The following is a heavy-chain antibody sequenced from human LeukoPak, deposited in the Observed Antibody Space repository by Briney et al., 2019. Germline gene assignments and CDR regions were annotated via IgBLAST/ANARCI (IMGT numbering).Heavy chain of an antibody. CDR3: AKTKGYSYAFDY. D-gene: IGHD5-18*01. CDR2: ISGSGGST. Sequence: GGSLRLSCAASGFTFSSYGMSWVRQAPGKGLEWVSAISGSGGSTYYADSVKGRFTISRDNSKNTLYLQMNSLRAEDTAVYYCAKTKGYSYAFDYWGQGTLVTVSS. CDR1: GFTFSSYG. J-gene: IGHJ4*02. V-gene: IGHV3-23*01.